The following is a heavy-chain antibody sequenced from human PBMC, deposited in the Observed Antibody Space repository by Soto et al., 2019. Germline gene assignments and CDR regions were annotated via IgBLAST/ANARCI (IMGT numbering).Heavy chain of an antibody. CDR2: IGVYNGKT. D-gene: IGHD1-26*01. V-gene: IGHV1-18*01. Sequence: ASVKVSCKSSGYMFSSFGISWVRQAPGQGLEWMGWIGVYNGKTDYAQKLQDRVIMTTDTVTSTAHMELRSLRSDDTAVYYCAAGLSGSKTLDYWGQGTLVTVSS. J-gene: IGHJ4*02. CDR3: AAGLSGSKTLDY. CDR1: GYMFSSFG.